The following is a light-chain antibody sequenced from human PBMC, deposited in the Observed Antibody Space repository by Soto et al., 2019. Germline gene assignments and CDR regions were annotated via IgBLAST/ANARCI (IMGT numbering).Light chain of an antibody. CDR2: DAS. CDR3: QQRSNWPLET. CDR1: QSVSSY. J-gene: IGKJ1*01. Sequence: EIVLTQSPATLSLSPGERATLSCRASQSVSSYLAWYQQKPGQAPRLLIYDASNRATGIPARFSGSGSGTDFTLTISSLEPEDFAVYYRQQRSNWPLETFGQGTKVEIK. V-gene: IGKV3-11*01.